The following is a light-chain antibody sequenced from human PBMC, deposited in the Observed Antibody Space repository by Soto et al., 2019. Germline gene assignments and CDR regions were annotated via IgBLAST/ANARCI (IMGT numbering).Light chain of an antibody. V-gene: IGKV1-5*03. J-gene: IGKJ1*01. CDR1: QDLDKW. CDR2: KSS. CDR3: QQYSSDLT. Sequence: ILMSQSPSSLSASVGDRVTITCRASQDLDKWLAWYQQKPGKAPNLLIYKSSTLGEGVPSRFSGYGSGTEYILTNSDLQPDDFGTYYCQQYSSDLTFGQGTMVEIK.